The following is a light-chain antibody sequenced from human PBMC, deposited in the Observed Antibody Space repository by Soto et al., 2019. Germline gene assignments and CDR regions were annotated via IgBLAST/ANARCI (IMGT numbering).Light chain of an antibody. J-gene: IGKJ1*01. V-gene: IGKV1-5*03. CDR3: QQYSTYTPRT. Sequence: DIQMTQSPSTLSASVGDRVTNTCRASQSISIWLAWYQQKPGKAPKILIYKASSLESGVPSRFSGSGSGTEFTLTISSLQPDDFATYYCQQYSTYTPRTFGQGTKVDIK. CDR1: QSISIW. CDR2: KAS.